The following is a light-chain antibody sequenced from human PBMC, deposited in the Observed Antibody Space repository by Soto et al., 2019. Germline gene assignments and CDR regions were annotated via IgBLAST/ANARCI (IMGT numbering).Light chain of an antibody. J-gene: IGKJ1*01. V-gene: IGKV3-20*01. CDR2: GAS. CDR1: QSVSSN. CDR3: QQYGSSGT. Sequence: EIVLTQSPGAVSLCPGERATLSCRASQSVSSNLAWYQQKPGQAPRLLIYGASTRATGIPDRFSGSGSGTDFTLTISRLEPEDFAVYYCQQYGSSGTFGQRSKVDIK.